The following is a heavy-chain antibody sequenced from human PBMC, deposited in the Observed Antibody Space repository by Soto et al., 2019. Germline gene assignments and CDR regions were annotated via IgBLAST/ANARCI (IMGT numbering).Heavy chain of an antibody. CDR2: IIPIFGTA. D-gene: IGHD6-19*01. J-gene: IGHJ6*04. CDR1: GGTFSSYA. V-gene: IGHV1-69*13. CDR3: ASPLYSSGWFYYGMDV. Sequence: SVKVSCKASGGTFSSYAISWVRQAPGQGLEWMGGIIPIFGTANYAQKFQGRVTITADESTSTAYMELSSLRSEDTAVYYCASPLYSSGWFYYGMDVWGKGTTVTVSS.